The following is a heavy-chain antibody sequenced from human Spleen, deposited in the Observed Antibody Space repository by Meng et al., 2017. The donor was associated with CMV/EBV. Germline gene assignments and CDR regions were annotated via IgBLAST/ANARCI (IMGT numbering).Heavy chain of an antibody. D-gene: IGHD6-13*01. V-gene: IGHV3-21*01. Sequence: GESLKISCAASGFTYSSDSMNWVRQAPGMGLEWISSISSSGTYIQYADSLKGRFTISRDNAKNSLFLQMNSLRAEDTAVYYCARISSIAAASSDYYSYDMDVWGQGTTVTVSS. CDR3: ARISSIAAASSDYYSYDMDV. CDR2: ISSSGTYI. CDR1: GFTYSSDS. J-gene: IGHJ6*02.